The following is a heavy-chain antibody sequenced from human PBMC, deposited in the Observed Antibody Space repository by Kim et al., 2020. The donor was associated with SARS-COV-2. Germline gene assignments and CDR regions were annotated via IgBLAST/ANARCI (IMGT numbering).Heavy chain of an antibody. V-gene: IGHV3-48*03. Sequence: GGSLRLSCAASGFTFSSYEMNWVRQAPGKGLEWVSYISSSGSTIYYADSVKGRFTISRDNAKNSLYLQMNSLRAEDTAVYYCARDIPYYDFWSGYSPIDYWGQGTLVTVSS. J-gene: IGHJ4*02. CDR2: ISSSGSTI. D-gene: IGHD3-3*01. CDR1: GFTFSSYE. CDR3: ARDIPYYDFWSGYSPIDY.